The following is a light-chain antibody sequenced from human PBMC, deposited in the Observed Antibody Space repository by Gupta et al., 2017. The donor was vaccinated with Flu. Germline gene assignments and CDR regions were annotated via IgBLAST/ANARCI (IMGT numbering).Light chain of an antibody. CDR1: QSLFFNADNKNF. CDR2: WAS. Sequence: VIIPPPQSLPGSLGETATIKCTSSQSLFFNADNKNFLAWYQQKPGQPPKLLIYWASTRESGVPDRFSGSGSKTDFTLTISRLQAEDVAIYYCQQYAVTPPTFGGGTKVEIK. CDR3: QQYAVTPPT. J-gene: IGKJ4*01. V-gene: IGKV4-1*01.